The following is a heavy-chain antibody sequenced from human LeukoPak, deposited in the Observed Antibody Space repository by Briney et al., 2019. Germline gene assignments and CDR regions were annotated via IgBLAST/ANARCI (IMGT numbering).Heavy chain of an antibody. CDR1: GFTFSSYA. CDR3: AKTLHYGHYGKFDY. Sequence: GGSLRLSCAASGFTFSSYAMSWVRQAPGKGLEWVAVISYDGSNKYYADSVKGRFTISRDNSKNTLHLQMNSLRAEDTAVYYCAKTLHYGHYGKFDYWGQGTLVTVSS. J-gene: IGHJ4*02. V-gene: IGHV3-30-3*02. CDR2: ISYDGSNK. D-gene: IGHD4-17*01.